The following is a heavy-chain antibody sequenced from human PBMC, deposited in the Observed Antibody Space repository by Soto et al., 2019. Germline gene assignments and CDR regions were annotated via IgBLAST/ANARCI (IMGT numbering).Heavy chain of an antibody. CDR2: IYHSGST. D-gene: IGHD6-6*01. Sequence: SETLSLTCAVSGGSISSSNWWSWVRQPPGKGREWIGEIYHSGSTNYNPSLKSRVTISGDKSKNQFSLRPSYVTAADTAVYYCGSFTDLWSIAARFDDWGQGTLVTVSS. CDR1: GGSISSSNW. V-gene: IGHV4-4*02. J-gene: IGHJ4*02. CDR3: GSFTDLWSIAARFDD.